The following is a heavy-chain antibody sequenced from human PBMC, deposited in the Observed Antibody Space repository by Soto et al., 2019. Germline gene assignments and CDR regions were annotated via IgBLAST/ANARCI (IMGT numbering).Heavy chain of an antibody. CDR2: IYPGDSDT. CDR1: GYSFTSYW. Sequence: PGESLKISCKGSGYSFTSYWIGWVRQIPWKGLEWMGIIYPGDSDTRYSPSFQGQVTISADKSISTAYLQWSSLKASDTAMYYCARHRREDFWSGEYYYYYYYMDVWGKGTTVTVSS. CDR3: ARHRREDFWSGEYYYYYYYMDV. D-gene: IGHD3-3*01. J-gene: IGHJ6*03. V-gene: IGHV5-51*01.